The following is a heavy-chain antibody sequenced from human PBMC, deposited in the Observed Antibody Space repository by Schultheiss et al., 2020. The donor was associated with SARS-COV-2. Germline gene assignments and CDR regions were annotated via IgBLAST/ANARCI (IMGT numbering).Heavy chain of an antibody. J-gene: IGHJ6*02. V-gene: IGHV3-30-3*01. CDR2: ISYDGSNK. Sequence: GGSLRLSCAASGFTLSSYTMHWVRQAPGKGLEWVAVISYDGSNKYYADSVKGRFTISRDNAKNSLFLQMNSLRAEDTAVYYCARGWYYGMDVWGQGTTVTVSS. D-gene: IGHD2-15*01. CDR3: ARGWYYGMDV. CDR1: GFTLSSYT.